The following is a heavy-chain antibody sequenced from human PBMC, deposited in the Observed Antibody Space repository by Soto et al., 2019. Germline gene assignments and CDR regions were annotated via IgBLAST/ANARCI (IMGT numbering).Heavy chain of an antibody. V-gene: IGHV3-30*04. CDR1: GFTFSSYA. D-gene: IGHD1-1*01. CDR3: ARTLRATTLSAFDI. CDR2: ISYDGRNK. Sequence: PGGSLRLSCAASGFTFSSYAMHWVRQAPGKGLEWVAVISYDGRNKYYADSVKGRFTISRDNSKNTLYLQMNSLRAEDTAVYYCARTLRATTLSAFDIWGQGTMVTVSS. J-gene: IGHJ3*02.